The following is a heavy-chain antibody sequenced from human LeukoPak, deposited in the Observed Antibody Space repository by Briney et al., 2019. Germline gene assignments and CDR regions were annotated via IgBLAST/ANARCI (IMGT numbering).Heavy chain of an antibody. D-gene: IGHD6-19*01. CDR3: ATKPDYSSGWYGKGWFDR. V-gene: IGHV4-39*01. Sequence: AETLSLTCTVSGFSFSSNSYCWVCLPQPPGMGLVSFISIYYSGSTYYNPSLKSRVTISADTSKNQFSLKLSSVTAADTAVYYCATKPDYSSGWYGKGWFDRWGQGTLVTVSS. CDR2: IYYSGST. CDR1: GFSFSSNSYC. J-gene: IGHJ5*02.